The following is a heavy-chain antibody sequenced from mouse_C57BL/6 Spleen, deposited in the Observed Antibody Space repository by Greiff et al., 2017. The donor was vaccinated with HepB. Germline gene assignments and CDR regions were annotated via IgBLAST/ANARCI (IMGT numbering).Heavy chain of an antibody. CDR2: INPNNGGT. D-gene: IGHD2-1*01. CDR1: GYTFTDYY. CDR3: ARGAYGNYVAY. Sequence: VQLQQSGPELVKPGASVKISCKASGYTFTDYYMNWVKQSHGKSLEWIGDINPNNGGTSYNQKFKGKATLTVDKSSSTAYMELRSLTSEDSAVYYCARGAYGNYVAYWGQGTLVTVSA. J-gene: IGHJ3*01. V-gene: IGHV1-26*01.